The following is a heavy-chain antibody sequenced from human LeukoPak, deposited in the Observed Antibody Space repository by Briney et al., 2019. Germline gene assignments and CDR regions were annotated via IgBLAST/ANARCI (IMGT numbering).Heavy chain of an antibody. Sequence: PGGPRRLSCAASGFTFSSYAMSWVRQAPGKGLGWVASISGSGSSTYYADSVKGRFTISRDNARNTLYLHMNSLRDENTAVYYCAKGRALGKLWVFYFDYWGQGTLVTVSS. CDR1: GFTFSSYA. CDR3: AKGRALGKLWVFYFDY. D-gene: IGHD7-27*01. J-gene: IGHJ4*02. CDR2: ISGSGSST. V-gene: IGHV3-23*01.